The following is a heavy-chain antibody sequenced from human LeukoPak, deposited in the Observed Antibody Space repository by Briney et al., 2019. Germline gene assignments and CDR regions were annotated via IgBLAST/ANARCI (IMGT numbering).Heavy chain of an antibody. Sequence: GGSLRLSCAASGFTVSSNYMSWVRQAPGKGLEWVSVIYSGGSTYYADSVKGRFTISRDNSKNTLYLQMNSLRAEDTAVYYCARQARLGKYYFDYWGQGTLVTVSS. CDR3: ARQARLGKYYFDY. J-gene: IGHJ4*02. V-gene: IGHV3-53*01. D-gene: IGHD3-10*01. CDR1: GFTVSSNY. CDR2: IYSGGST.